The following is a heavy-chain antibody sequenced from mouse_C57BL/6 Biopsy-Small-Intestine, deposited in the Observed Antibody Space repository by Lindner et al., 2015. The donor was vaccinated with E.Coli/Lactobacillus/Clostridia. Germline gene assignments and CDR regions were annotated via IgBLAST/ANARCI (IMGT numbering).Heavy chain of an antibody. Sequence: QLQESGPELVKPGASVKLSCKASGYTFTGYDINWVKQRPGQGLEWIGWIYPRDGSSKYKEKFKDKATLTVDTSSSTAYLELHSLTSEDSAVYFCARNWDWYFDVWGTGTTVTVSS. J-gene: IGHJ1*03. D-gene: IGHD4-1*01. CDR3: ARNWDWYFDV. CDR1: GYTFTGYD. CDR2: IYPRDGSS. V-gene: IGHV1-85*01.